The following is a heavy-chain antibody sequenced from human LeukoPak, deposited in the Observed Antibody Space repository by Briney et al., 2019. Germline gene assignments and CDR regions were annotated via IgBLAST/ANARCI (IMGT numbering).Heavy chain of an antibody. CDR3: ARVEGGMATIDD. V-gene: IGHV1-2*02. CDR1: GYSLTDFY. CDR2: ISPRSGGT. D-gene: IGHD5-24*01. J-gene: IGHJ4*02. Sequence: ASVKVSCKASGYSLTDFYIHWVRQAPGQGLEWMGFISPRSGGTVYAQRFQGRVTMTRDTSITTAYVELSGLRFDDTAVYFCARVEGGMATIDDWGQGTLLTVSS.